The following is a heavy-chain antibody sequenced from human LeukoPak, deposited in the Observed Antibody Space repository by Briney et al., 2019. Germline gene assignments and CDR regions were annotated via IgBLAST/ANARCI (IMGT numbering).Heavy chain of an antibody. V-gene: IGHV3-49*03. J-gene: IGHJ4*02. D-gene: IGHD6-6*01. Sequence: GGSLRLSRTASGFTFGDYAMSWFRQAPGKGLEWVGFIRSKAYGGTTEYAASVKGRFTISRDDSKSIAYLQMNSLKTEDTAVYYCTREEGFEYSSSSGDYFDYWGQGTLVTVSS. CDR2: IRSKAYGGTT. CDR1: GFTFGDYA. CDR3: TREEGFEYSSSSGDYFDY.